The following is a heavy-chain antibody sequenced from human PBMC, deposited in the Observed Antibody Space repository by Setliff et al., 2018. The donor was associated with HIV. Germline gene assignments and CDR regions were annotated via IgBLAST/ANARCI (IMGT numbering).Heavy chain of an antibody. CDR3: ARRVILSYGYYFDY. D-gene: IGHD3-16*02. CDR2: IYYSGNT. Sequence: SETLSLTCTVSGGSISSSNYYWGWLRQPPGKGLEWIGSIYYSGNTYYNPSLKSRATISVDTSKNQFSLKLSSVAAADTAVYHCARRVILSYGYYFDYWGQGTLVTVSS. CDR1: GGSISSSNYY. V-gene: IGHV4-39*01. J-gene: IGHJ4*02.